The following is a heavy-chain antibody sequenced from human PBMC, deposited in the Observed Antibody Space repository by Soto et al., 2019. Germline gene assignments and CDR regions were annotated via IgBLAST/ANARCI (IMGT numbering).Heavy chain of an antibody. D-gene: IGHD3-10*01. Sequence: ASVKVSCKVSGYTLTELSMHWVRQAPGKGLEWMGGFDPEDGETIYAQKFQGRVTMTEDTSTDTAYMELSSLRSEDTAGYYCATVLVVRGQFDYWGQGTLVTVSS. V-gene: IGHV1-24*01. J-gene: IGHJ4*02. CDR2: FDPEDGET. CDR1: GYTLTELS. CDR3: ATVLVVRGQFDY.